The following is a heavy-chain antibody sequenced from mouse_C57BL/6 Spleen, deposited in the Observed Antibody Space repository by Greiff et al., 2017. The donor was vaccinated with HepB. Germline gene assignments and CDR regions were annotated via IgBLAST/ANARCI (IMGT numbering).Heavy chain of an antibody. D-gene: IGHD2-2*01. V-gene: IGHV7-3*01. CDR2: IRNKANGYTT. Sequence: EVKLQESGGGLVQPGGSLSLSCAASGFTFTDYYMSWVRQPPGKALEWLGFIRNKANGYTTEYSASVKGRFTISRDNSQSILYLQMNALRAEDSATYYCARYNGFQFAYWGQGTLVTVSA. CDR1: GFTFTDYY. CDR3: ARYNGFQFAY. J-gene: IGHJ3*01.